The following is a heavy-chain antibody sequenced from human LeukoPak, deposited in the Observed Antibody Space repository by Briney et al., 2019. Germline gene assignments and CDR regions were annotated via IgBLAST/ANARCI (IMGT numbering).Heavy chain of an antibody. V-gene: IGHV3-30*04. CDR1: GFTFNNYA. CDR2: LSYDGFNK. CDR3: ARGSSSSWQSGY. J-gene: IGHJ4*02. D-gene: IGHD6-13*01. Sequence: GGSLRLSCAASGFTFNNYAMHWVRQAPGKGLEWVAVLSYDGFNKYYTQSVKGRFTISRDNSKNTLYLQMNSLRAEDAAVYYCARGSSSSWQSGYWGQGTLVTVSS.